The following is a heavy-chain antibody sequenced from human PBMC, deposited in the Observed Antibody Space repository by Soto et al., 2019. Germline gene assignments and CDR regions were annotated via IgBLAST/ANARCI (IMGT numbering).Heavy chain of an antibody. D-gene: IGHD6-13*01. CDR1: GRSFSGYY. Sequence: KASETLSLTCAVYGRSFSGYYWSWIRQPPGKGLEWIGEINHSGSTNYNPSLKSRVTISVDTSKNQFSLKLSSVTAADTAVYYCARVRLGRSSWGQGTLVTVSS. V-gene: IGHV4-34*01. CDR3: ARVRLGRSS. CDR2: INHSGST. J-gene: IGHJ4*02.